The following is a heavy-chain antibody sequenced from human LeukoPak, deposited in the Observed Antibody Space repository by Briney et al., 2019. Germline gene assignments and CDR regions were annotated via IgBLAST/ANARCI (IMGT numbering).Heavy chain of an antibody. Sequence: PSETLSLTCTVSGYSISSGYYWGWIRQPPGKGLEWIGNIYHSGSTYYNPSLKSRLTISVDTSKNQFSLKLSSVTAADTAVYYCARVGRGYCSSTSCYSRYYYYYYMDVWGKGTTVTVSS. CDR2: IYHSGST. CDR3: ARVGRGYCSSTSCYSRYYYYYYMDV. V-gene: IGHV4-38-2*02. CDR1: GYSISSGYY. D-gene: IGHD2-2*02. J-gene: IGHJ6*03.